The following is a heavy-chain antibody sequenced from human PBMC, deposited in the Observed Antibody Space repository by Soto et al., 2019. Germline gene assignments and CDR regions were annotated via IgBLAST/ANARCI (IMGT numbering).Heavy chain of an antibody. CDR1: GYTFTSYA. Sequence: GASVKVSCKASGYTFTSYAISWVRQAPGQGLEWMGGIIPIFGTANYAQKFQGRVTITADESTSTAYMELSSLRSEDTAVYYCASSIAVAGTLPDYWGQGTLVTVSS. D-gene: IGHD6-19*01. CDR2: IIPIFGTA. V-gene: IGHV1-69*13. CDR3: ASSIAVAGTLPDY. J-gene: IGHJ4*02.